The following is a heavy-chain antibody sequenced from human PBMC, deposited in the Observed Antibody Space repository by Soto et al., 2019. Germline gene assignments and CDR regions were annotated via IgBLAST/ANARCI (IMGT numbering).Heavy chain of an antibody. CDR3: AIEVNWSTMIVYMRYFQH. V-gene: IGHV1-69*08. J-gene: IGHJ1*01. Sequence: QVQLVQSGAEVKKPGSSVKVSCKASGGTFSSYTISWVRQAPGQGLEWMGRIIPILGIANYAQKFQGRVTVTADKSPLTAYMAPSSLTPAHTAVYSCAIEVNWSTMIVYMRYFQHWGQGTLVTVSS. CDR2: IIPILGIA. D-gene: IGHD3-22*01. CDR1: GGTFSSYT.